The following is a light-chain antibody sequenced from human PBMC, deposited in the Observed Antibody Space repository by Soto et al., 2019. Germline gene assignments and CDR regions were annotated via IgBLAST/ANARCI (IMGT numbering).Light chain of an antibody. Sequence: EFVLTQSPCTLSFSPWERATRSFMVSRTVRNNYLAWYQQKPGQAPRLLIYAASNRATGIPARFSGSGSGTDFTLTISSLEPEDFAVYYCQQRSNWPFTFGGGTKVDIK. CDR1: RTVRNNY. CDR3: QQRSNWPFT. CDR2: AAS. J-gene: IGKJ4*01. V-gene: IGKV3-11*01.